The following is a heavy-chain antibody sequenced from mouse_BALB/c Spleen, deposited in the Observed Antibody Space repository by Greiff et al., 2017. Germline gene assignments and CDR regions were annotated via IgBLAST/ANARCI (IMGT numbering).Heavy chain of an antibody. CDR2: INPSTGYT. V-gene: IGHV1-7*01. J-gene: IGHJ2*01. CDR1: GYTFTSYW. CDR3: ARGGLRLYYFDY. Sequence: VKLQESGAELAKPGASVKMSCKASGYTFTSYWMHWVKQRPGQGLEWIGYINPSTGYTEYNQKFKDKATLTADKSSSTAYMQLSSLTSEDSAIYFCARGGLRLYYFDYWGQGTTLTVSS. D-gene: IGHD2-4*01.